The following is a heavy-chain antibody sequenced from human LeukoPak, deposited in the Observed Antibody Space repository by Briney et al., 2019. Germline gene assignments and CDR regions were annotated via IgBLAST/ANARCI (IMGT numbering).Heavy chain of an antibody. V-gene: IGHV1-18*04. CDR1: GYTFTSYG. CDR3: AKDLSGGYDWLSDY. D-gene: IGHD5-12*01. Sequence: GASVKVSCKASGYTFTSYGISWVRQAPGQGLEWMGWISAYNGNTDYAQKLQGRVTMTTDTSTSTAYMELRSLRSDDTAVYYCAKDLSGGYDWLSDYWGQGTLVTVSS. CDR2: ISAYNGNT. J-gene: IGHJ4*02.